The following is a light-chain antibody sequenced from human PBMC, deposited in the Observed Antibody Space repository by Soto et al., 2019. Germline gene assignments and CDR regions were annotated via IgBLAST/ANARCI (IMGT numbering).Light chain of an antibody. J-gene: IGKJ2*02. CDR3: QQYNDFQCT. Sequence: DFQMTQSPPTLSASVGDGVSITCRASQSLGSDLAWYQQKPGKAPKLLICKATNLQRGVPSRFSGSGSGTDFSLTISSLQPEDSATYFCQQYNDFQCTFGQGTKVDIK. V-gene: IGKV1-5*03. CDR1: QSLGSD. CDR2: KAT.